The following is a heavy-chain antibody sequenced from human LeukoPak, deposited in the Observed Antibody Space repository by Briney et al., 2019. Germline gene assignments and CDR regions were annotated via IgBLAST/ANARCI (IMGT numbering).Heavy chain of an antibody. CDR1: GFTFSNAW. CDR2: IWYDGSNK. V-gene: IGHV3-33*08. Sequence: HTGGSLRLSCAASGFTFSNAWMSWVRQAPGKGLEWVAVIWYDGSNKYYADSVKGRFTISRDNSKNTLYLQMNSLRAEDTAVYYCARDEGLGYGSYGAFDIWGQGTMVTVSS. J-gene: IGHJ3*02. CDR3: ARDEGLGYGSYGAFDI. D-gene: IGHD2-15*01.